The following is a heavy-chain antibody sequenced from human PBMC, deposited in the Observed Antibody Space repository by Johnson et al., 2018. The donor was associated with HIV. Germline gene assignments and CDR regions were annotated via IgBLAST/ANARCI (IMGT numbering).Heavy chain of an antibody. CDR2: ISWNSGSI. CDR1: GFTFDDYA. J-gene: IGHJ3*02. CDR3: TTDGQDYYDSSGADAFDI. Sequence: VQLVESGGGLVQPGGSLRLSCTASGFTFDDYAMHWVRQAPGKGLEWVSGISWNSGSIGYADSVKGRFTISRDNSKNTLYLQMNSLKTEDTAVYYCTTDGQDYYDSSGADAFDIWGQGTMVTVSS. D-gene: IGHD3-22*01. V-gene: IGHV3-9*01.